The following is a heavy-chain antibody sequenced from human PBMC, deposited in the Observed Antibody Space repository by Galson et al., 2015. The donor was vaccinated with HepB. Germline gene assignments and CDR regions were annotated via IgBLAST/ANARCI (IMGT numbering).Heavy chain of an antibody. Sequence: SLRLSCAASGFTVSTNYMSWVRQAPGKGLEWVSIIYSGDNTYYADSVKGRFTISRDNSKSTLYLKMNSLRADDTAVYYCARARYGDYFDYWGQGTLVTVSS. CDR1: GFTVSTNY. CDR2: IYSGDNT. CDR3: ARARYGDYFDY. J-gene: IGHJ4*02. V-gene: IGHV3-53*01. D-gene: IGHD4-17*01.